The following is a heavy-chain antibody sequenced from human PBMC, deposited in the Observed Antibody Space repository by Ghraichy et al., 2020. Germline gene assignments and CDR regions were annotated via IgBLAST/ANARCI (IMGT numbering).Heavy chain of an antibody. CDR1: GFTFSSYW. Sequence: GESLNISCAASGFTFSSYWMSWVRQAPGKGLEWVANIKQDGSEKYYVDSVKGRFTISRDNAKNSLYLQMNSLRAEDTAVYYCARDEGYCSGGSCYPLGAYWGQGTLVTVSS. CDR3: ARDEGYCSGGSCYPLGAY. CDR2: IKQDGSEK. V-gene: IGHV3-7*03. J-gene: IGHJ4*02. D-gene: IGHD2-15*01.